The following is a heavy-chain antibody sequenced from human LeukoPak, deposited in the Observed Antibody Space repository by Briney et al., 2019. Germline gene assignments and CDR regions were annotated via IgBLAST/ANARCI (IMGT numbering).Heavy chain of an antibody. D-gene: IGHD3-9*01. CDR2: ISAYNGNT. CDR1: GYTFTSYG. CDR3: AKDQAGSTYYDILTGYYTYYYYYGMDV. V-gene: IGHV1-18*01. J-gene: IGHJ6*02. Sequence: ASVKVSCKASGYTFTSYGISWVRQAPGQGLEWMGWISAYNGNTNYAQKLQGRVTMTTDTSTSTAYMELRSLRSDDTAVYYCAKDQAGSTYYDILTGYYTYYYYYGMDVWGQGTTVTVSS.